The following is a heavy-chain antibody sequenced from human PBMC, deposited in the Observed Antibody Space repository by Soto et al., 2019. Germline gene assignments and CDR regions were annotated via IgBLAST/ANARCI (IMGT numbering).Heavy chain of an antibody. V-gene: IGHV3-30-3*01. Sequence: QVQLVESGGGVVQPGRSLRLSCAASGFTFSTYPIHWVRQAPGKGLEWVALISSDGSDKYYADSVKGRVTISRDNPKNTLYLEMKSLRTEDTAVYYCARDRDVWGSFSGQDYWGQGTLVTVSS. D-gene: IGHD3-16*01. CDR3: ARDRDVWGSFSGQDY. CDR1: GFTFSTYP. J-gene: IGHJ4*02. CDR2: ISSDGSDK.